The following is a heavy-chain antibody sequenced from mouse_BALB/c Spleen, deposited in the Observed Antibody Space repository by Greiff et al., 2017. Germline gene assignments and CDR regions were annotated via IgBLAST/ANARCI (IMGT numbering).Heavy chain of an antibody. Sequence: VKLQESGAELAKPGASVKMSCKASGYTFTSYWMHWVKQRPGQGLEWIGYINPSTGYTEYNQKFKDKATLTADKSSSTAYMQLSSLTSEDSAVYYCATGYYTWFAYWGQGTLVTVSA. D-gene: IGHD2-3*01. CDR2: INPSTGYT. V-gene: IGHV1-7*01. CDR1: GYTFTSYW. CDR3: ATGYYTWFAY. J-gene: IGHJ3*01.